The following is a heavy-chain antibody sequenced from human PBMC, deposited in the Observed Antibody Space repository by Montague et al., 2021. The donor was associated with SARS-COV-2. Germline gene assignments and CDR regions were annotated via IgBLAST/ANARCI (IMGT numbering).Heavy chain of an antibody. CDR2: IYSGGST. CDR3: ARDSYGMDV. Sequence: SLRLSCAASGLTVSSNYMSWVRHAPGKGLEWFSVIYSGGSTSYAASVKGRSTISRDNSKNTLYLQMNSLRDEDTAVYYCARDSYGMDVWGQGTTVTVSS. V-gene: IGHV3-66*02. J-gene: IGHJ6*02. CDR1: GLTVSSNY.